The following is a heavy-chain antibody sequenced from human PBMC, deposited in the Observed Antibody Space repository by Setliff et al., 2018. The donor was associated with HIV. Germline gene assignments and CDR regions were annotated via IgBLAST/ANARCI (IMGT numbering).Heavy chain of an antibody. CDR2: IYPDDSDT. J-gene: IGHJ3*02. D-gene: IGHD3-10*01. CDR1: GYSFPNYW. CDR3: ARIWFGAQDAFDI. V-gene: IGHV5-51*01. Sequence: PGESLKISCKGSGYSFPNYWIGWVRQMPGKGLEWMGIIYPDDSDTRYSPSFQGQVNISADKSISTAYLKWSSLKASDTAMYYCARIWFGAQDAFDIWGQGTMVTVSS.